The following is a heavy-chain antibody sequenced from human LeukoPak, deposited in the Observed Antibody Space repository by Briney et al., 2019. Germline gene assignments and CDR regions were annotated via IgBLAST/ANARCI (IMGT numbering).Heavy chain of an antibody. V-gene: IGHV3-21*01. CDR3: ARAASPDYYDSSGSDAFDI. D-gene: IGHD3-22*01. J-gene: IGHJ3*02. CDR2: ISSSSSYI. Sequence: PGGSLRLSCAASGFTFSSYSMNWVRQAPGKGLEWVSSISSSSSYIYYADSVKGRFTISRDNAKNSLYLQMNSLRAEDTAVYYCARAASPDYYDSSGSDAFDIWGQGTMVTVSS. CDR1: GFTFSSYS.